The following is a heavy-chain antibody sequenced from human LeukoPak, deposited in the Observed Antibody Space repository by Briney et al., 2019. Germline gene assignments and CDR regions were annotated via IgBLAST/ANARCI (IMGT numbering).Heavy chain of an antibody. D-gene: IGHD3-3*01. Sequence: GGSLRLSCAASGFTFSSYAMSWVRQAPGEGLEWVSAISGSGGSTYYADSVKGRFTISRDNSKNTLYLQMNSLRAEDTAVYYCARDYDFWSGYYMDYWGQGTLVTVSS. CDR2: ISGSGGST. J-gene: IGHJ4*02. CDR3: ARDYDFWSGYYMDY. V-gene: IGHV3-23*01. CDR1: GFTFSSYA.